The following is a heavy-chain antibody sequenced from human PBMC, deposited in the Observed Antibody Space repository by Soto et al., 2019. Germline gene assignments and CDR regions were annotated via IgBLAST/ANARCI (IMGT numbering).Heavy chain of an antibody. V-gene: IGHV3-33*01. CDR2: IWYDGSNK. Sequence: GGSLRLSCAASGFTFSSYGMHWVRQAPGKGLEWVAVIWYDGSNKYYADSVKGRFTISRDNSKNTLYLQMNSLRAEVTAVYYCARDSYYWNYYYYGMDVWGQGTTVTVSS. CDR1: GFTFSSYG. D-gene: IGHD3-3*01. CDR3: ARDSYYWNYYYYGMDV. J-gene: IGHJ6*02.